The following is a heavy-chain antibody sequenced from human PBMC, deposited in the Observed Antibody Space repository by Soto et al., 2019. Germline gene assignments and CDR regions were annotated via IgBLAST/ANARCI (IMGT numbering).Heavy chain of an antibody. CDR1: GGPFNDYY. J-gene: IGHJ3*01. Sequence: QMQLQQCGAGLLKPSETLSLTCAVYGGPFNDYYWSWIRQPPGAGLEWIGEINHRGSTHDNPSLKSRVTLSVDTSKSQFSLKLSSVTAADTAVYYCAHVERGTRTTVVDSFDLWGQGTMVTVSS. CDR3: AHVERGTRTTVVDSFDL. D-gene: IGHD1-1*01. CDR2: INHRGST. V-gene: IGHV4-34*01.